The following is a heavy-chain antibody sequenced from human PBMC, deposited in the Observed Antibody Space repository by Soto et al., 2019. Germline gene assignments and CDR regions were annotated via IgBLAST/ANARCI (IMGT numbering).Heavy chain of an antibody. J-gene: IGHJ5*02. Sequence: AGGSLRLSCAASGFTFSSYGMHWVRQAPGKGLEWVAVIWYDGSNKYYADSVKGRFTISRDNSKNTLYLQMNSLRAEDTAVYYCARDGGSWTFDTWGQGTLVTVSS. CDR2: IWYDGSNK. CDR1: GFTFSSYG. D-gene: IGHD6-13*01. V-gene: IGHV3-33*01. CDR3: ARDGGSWTFDT.